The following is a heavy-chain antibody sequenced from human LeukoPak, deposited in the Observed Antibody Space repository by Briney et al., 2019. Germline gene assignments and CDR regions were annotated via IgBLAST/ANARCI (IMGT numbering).Heavy chain of an antibody. Sequence: GGSLRLSCAASGFTVSSNYMSWVRQAPGKGLEWVSALSGSGGTTYSADSVKGRFTNSRDNSKNTLYLQMNSLRAEDTAVYYCAKGPFFYYDSSGYNYFDYWGQGTLVTVSS. J-gene: IGHJ4*02. CDR3: AKGPFFYYDSSGYNYFDY. CDR1: GFTVSSNY. V-gene: IGHV3-23*01. CDR2: LSGSGGTT. D-gene: IGHD3-22*01.